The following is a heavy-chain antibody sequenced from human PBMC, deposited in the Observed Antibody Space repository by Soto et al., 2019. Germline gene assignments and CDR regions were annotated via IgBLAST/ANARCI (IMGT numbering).Heavy chain of an antibody. D-gene: IGHD3-10*01. CDR2: VYPGDSDT. Sequence: PGESLKISCKASGYSFTMYWIGWVRQMLGKGLEWMGIVYPGDSDTNYSPSFQGHVTISVDKSVNTAFLQWTTLKTSDTATYYCATHTRSYYYGMDFWGQGTMVTVSS. CDR1: GYSFTMYW. V-gene: IGHV5-51*01. J-gene: IGHJ6*02. CDR3: ATHTRSYYYGMDF.